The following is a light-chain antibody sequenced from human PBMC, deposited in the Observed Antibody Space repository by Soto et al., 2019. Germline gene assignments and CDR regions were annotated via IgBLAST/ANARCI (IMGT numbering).Light chain of an antibody. Sequence: EIVMTQSPATLSVSPGERATLSCRASQSVSSNLAWYQQKPGQTPKPLIYVASTRATDIPARFSGSGSGTEFTLTISSLQSEDFAVYYCQQYNVWPLTFGGGTKVEFK. CDR3: QQYNVWPLT. V-gene: IGKV3-15*01. CDR1: QSVSSN. J-gene: IGKJ4*01. CDR2: VAS.